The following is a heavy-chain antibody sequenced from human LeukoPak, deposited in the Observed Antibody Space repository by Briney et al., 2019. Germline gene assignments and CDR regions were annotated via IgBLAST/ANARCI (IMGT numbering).Heavy chain of an antibody. J-gene: IGHJ5*02. D-gene: IGHD4-17*01. CDR2: IMPIFGTA. CDR3: ARDVHGDYGSGWFDP. Sequence: SVKVSCKTSGGTFNNSAISWVRQAPGQGLEWLGGIMPIFGTAGYAQKFQGRVTITKDASTRTVYLELTSLTSDDTAVYYCARDVHGDYGSGWFDPWGEGTLVSVSS. CDR1: GGTFNNSA. V-gene: IGHV1-69*05.